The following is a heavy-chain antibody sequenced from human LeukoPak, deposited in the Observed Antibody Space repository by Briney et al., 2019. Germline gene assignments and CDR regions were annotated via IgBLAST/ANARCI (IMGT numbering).Heavy chain of an antibody. Sequence: PGGSLRLSCAASGFTVSSNYMSWVRQAPGKGLEWVSVIYSGGSTYYADSVKGRFTISRDNSKNTLYLQMNSLRAEDTAVYYCARDRGSFYGDYVDYWGQGTLVTVSS. D-gene: IGHD4-17*01. CDR3: ARDRGSFYGDYVDY. V-gene: IGHV3-66*01. CDR1: GFTVSSNY. J-gene: IGHJ4*02. CDR2: IYSGGST.